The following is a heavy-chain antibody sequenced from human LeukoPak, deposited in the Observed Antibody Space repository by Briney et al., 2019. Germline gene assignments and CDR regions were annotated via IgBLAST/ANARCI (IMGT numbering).Heavy chain of an antibody. V-gene: IGHV4-31*03. D-gene: IGHD6-13*01. J-gene: IGHJ5*02. Sequence: SETLSLTCTVSGGSISSDNNYWTWVRQRPGNGLEWIGYISYRGSSYYRPSLRSRLTFSLDKSRNQFSLRLSSMSAADTAVYYSTRAGCHGYCSNREGNWFDPWGQGTLVTVSS. CDR2: ISYRGSS. CDR3: TRAGCHGYCSNREGNWFDP. CDR1: GGSISSDNNY.